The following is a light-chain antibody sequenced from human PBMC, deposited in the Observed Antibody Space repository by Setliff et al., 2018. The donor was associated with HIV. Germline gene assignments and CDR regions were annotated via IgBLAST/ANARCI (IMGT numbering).Light chain of an antibody. J-gene: IGLJ1*01. V-gene: IGLV2-23*01. Sequence: QSALTQPASVSGSPGQSITISCTGTSRDVGGYNYVSWYQQHPGKAPKLMIYEGSKRPSGVSNRFSGSKSGNTASLTISGLQAEDEADYYCCSYAGSSSLYVFGTGTKVTVL. CDR2: EGS. CDR1: SRDVGGYNY. CDR3: CSYAGSSSLYV.